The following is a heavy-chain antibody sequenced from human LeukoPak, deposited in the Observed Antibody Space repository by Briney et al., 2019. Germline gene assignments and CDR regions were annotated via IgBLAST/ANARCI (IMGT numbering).Heavy chain of an antibody. J-gene: IGHJ5*01. CDR2: ISNDGTST. CDR3: ARGWFGPDS. D-gene: IGHD3-10*01. Sequence: GGSLRLSCAASGVTFSSHSMHWVRQAPGKGLVWVSGISNDGTSTTYADSVKGRFTISRDNAKDTLYLQMHSLRAEDTAVYSCARGWFGPDSCGQGTLVTVSS. CDR1: GVTFSSHS. V-gene: IGHV3-74*01.